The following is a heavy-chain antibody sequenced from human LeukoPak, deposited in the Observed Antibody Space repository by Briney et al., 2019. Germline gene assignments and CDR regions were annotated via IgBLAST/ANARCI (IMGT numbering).Heavy chain of an antibody. J-gene: IGHJ4*02. CDR2: VYYSGST. D-gene: IGHD2-15*01. V-gene: IGHV4-59*12. CDR3: ASLCSGGSCYSWSLDY. Sequence: SETLSLTCSVSGGSISTYYWSWIRQPPGKGLEWMGYVYYSGSTYYNPSLKSRVTISVDTSKNQFSLKLSSVTAADTAVYYCASLCSGGSCYSWSLDYWGQGTLVTVSS. CDR1: GGSISTYY.